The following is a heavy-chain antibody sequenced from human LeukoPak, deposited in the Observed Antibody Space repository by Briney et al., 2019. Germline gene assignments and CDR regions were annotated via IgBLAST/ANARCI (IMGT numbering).Heavy chain of an antibody. J-gene: IGHJ4*02. D-gene: IGHD6-19*01. Sequence: PGGSLRLSCAASGFTFSSYAMSWVRQAPGKGLEWVSAISGSGGSTYYADSVKGRFTISRDNSKNTLYLQMNSLRAEDTAVYYCAKDLQQQWLVRSFDYWGQGTLVTVSS. CDR2: ISGSGGST. CDR1: GFTFSSYA. CDR3: AKDLQQQWLVRSFDY. V-gene: IGHV3-23*01.